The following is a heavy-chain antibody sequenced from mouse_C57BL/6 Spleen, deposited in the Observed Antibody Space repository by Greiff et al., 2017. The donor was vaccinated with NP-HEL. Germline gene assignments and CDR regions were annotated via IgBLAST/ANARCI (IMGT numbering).Heavy chain of an antibody. CDR1: GYAFSSSW. CDR3: ARYRSLLWPAMDY. V-gene: IGHV1-82*01. Sequence: QVQLQQSGPELVKPGASVKISCKASGYAFSSSWMNWVKQRPGKGLEWIGRIYPGDGDTNYNGKFKGKATLTADKSSSTAYMQLISLTSEDSAVYFCARYRSLLWPAMDYWGQGTSVTVSS. D-gene: IGHD2-1*01. J-gene: IGHJ4*01. CDR2: IYPGDGDT.